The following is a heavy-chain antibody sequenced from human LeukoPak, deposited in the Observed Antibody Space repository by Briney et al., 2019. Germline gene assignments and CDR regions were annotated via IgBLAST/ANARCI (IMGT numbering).Heavy chain of an antibody. CDR1: GFTFSSYE. CDR3: ARDSSGWYHWLDP. Sequence: GGSLRLSCAASGFTFSSYEMNWVRQAPGKGLEWVSYISSSGSSIYYADSVKGRFTISRDNAKNSLYLQMSSLRAEDTAVYYCARDSSGWYHWLDPWGQGTLVTVSS. CDR2: ISSSGSSI. J-gene: IGHJ5*02. D-gene: IGHD6-19*01. V-gene: IGHV3-48*03.